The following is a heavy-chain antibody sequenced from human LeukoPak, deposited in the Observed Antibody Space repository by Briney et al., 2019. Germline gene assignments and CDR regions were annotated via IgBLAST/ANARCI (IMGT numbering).Heavy chain of an antibody. V-gene: IGHV4-59*01. CDR3: ARAPYYYGSGSYYKHFDY. CDR1: GGSISSYY. D-gene: IGHD3-10*01. J-gene: IGHJ4*02. Sequence: PSETLSLTCTVSGGSISSYYWNWIRQPPGKGLEWIGYIYYSGSTNYNPSLKSRVTISVDTSKNQFSLNLTSVTAADTAVYYCARAPYYYGSGSYYKHFDYWGQGTLVTVSS. CDR2: IYYSGST.